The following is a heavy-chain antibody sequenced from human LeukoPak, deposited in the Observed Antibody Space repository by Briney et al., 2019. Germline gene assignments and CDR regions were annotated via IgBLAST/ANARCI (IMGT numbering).Heavy chain of an antibody. CDR2: INPNSGGT. Sequence: GASVKVSCKAYGYTFTGYYMHLVRQAPGQGLEWMGWINPNSGGTNYAQKFQGRVTMTRDTSISTAYMELSRLRSDDTAVYYCARGRGHRLGDAFDIWGQGTMVTVSS. V-gene: IGHV1-2*02. D-gene: IGHD2-15*01. CDR1: GYTFTGYY. CDR3: ARGRGHRLGDAFDI. J-gene: IGHJ3*02.